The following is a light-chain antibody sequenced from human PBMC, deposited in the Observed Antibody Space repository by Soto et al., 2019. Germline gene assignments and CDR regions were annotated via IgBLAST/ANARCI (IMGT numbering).Light chain of an antibody. J-gene: IGKJ4*02. CDR1: QGISTY. V-gene: IGKV1-27*01. CDR3: QKYNSAPLT. CDR2: AAS. Sequence: DIQMTQSPSSLSASVGDRVTITCRARQGISTYLAWYQQKPGKGPKLLIYAASTLQSGVPSRFSGSGSGTDFTLTISSPQPEDVATYYCQKYNSAPLTVGGGTKVEIK.